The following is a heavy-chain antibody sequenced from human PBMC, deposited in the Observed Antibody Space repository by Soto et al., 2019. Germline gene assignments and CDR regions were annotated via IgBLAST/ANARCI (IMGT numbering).Heavy chain of an antibody. CDR3: ARVGRPRPRFLLPIYYFDY. D-gene: IGHD3-22*01. Sequence: PETLSLTCTVSGGSVGGGSFYWSWIRQPPGKGLEWIGYIFYSGSSNYNPSLKSRVTMSIDTSKNQFSLRLSSVTAADAAVYYCARVGRPRPRFLLPIYYFDYWGQGALVTVSS. V-gene: IGHV4-61*01. CDR2: IFYSGSS. CDR1: GGSVGGGSFY. J-gene: IGHJ4*02.